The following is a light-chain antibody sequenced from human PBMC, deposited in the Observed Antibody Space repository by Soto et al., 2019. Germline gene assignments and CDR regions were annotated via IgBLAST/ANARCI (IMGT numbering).Light chain of an antibody. J-gene: IGKJ4*01. CDR3: QQSYNSPPIT. CDR2: AAS. Sequence: DIQMTQSPSSLSASVGDSVTITCRASQSITVYLNWYQQKAGQAPKLLIYAASSLQSGVPSRFRGGGSRTEFTLHISSLQPDDFATYYCQQSYNSPPITFGGGTRL. CDR1: QSITVY. V-gene: IGKV1-39*01.